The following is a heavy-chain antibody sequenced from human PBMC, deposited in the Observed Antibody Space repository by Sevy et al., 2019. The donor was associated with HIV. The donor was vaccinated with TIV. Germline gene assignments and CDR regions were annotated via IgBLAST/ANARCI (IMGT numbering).Heavy chain of an antibody. Sequence: SETLSLTCTVSGDSFSSYFWAWIRQPAGKGLEWIGRINTSGSTNYNPSLKSRVTMSVDMSKSQFSLKVTSLTAADTAIYFCARSNWVTATNGFYKSYYFDYWGQGSLVTVSS. J-gene: IGHJ4*02. CDR2: INTSGST. CDR3: ARSNWVTATNGFYKSYYFDY. V-gene: IGHV4-4*07. CDR1: GDSFSSYF. D-gene: IGHD7-27*01.